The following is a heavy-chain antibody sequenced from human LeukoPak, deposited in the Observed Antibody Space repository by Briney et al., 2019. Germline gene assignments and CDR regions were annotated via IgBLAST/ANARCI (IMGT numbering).Heavy chain of an antibody. CDR2: ISYDGTNK. Sequence: GRSLRLSCAASGFTFSSSGMHWVRQAPGKGLEWVAVISYDGTNKYFADSVKGRFTISRDNSKNTLYLQMNSLRAEDTAVYYCARWRAGIAVAVDYWGQGTLVTVSS. CDR3: ARWRAGIAVAVDY. CDR1: GFTFSSSG. V-gene: IGHV3-30*03. J-gene: IGHJ4*02. D-gene: IGHD6-19*01.